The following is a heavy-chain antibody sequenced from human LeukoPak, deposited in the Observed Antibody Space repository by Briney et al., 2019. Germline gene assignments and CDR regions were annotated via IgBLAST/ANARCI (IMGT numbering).Heavy chain of an antibody. V-gene: IGHV1-69*04. CDR3: ARASDYDSNGLSS. CDR2: IIPILGIA. Sequence: GSSVKVSCKASGGTFSSYAISWVRQAPGQGLEWMGRIIPILGIANYAQKFQGRVTITADKSTSTAYMELSSLRSEDTAVYYCARASDYDSNGLSSWGQGTLVTVSS. D-gene: IGHD3-22*01. J-gene: IGHJ4*02. CDR1: GGTFSSYA.